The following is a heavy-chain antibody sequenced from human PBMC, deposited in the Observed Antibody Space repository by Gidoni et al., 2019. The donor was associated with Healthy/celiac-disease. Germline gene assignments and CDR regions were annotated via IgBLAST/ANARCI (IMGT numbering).Heavy chain of an antibody. CDR1: GFTFRRYS. CDR3: ARGDYGDYSYYYYGMDV. V-gene: IGHV3-48*04. J-gene: IGHJ6*02. D-gene: IGHD4-17*01. CDR2: ISSSSSTI. Sequence: VQLVESGGGLVQPGGSLRLSCAASGFTFRRYSMTGVRQAPGKGLEWVSYISSSSSTIYYADSVKGRFTISRDNAKNSLYLQMNSLRAEDTAVYYCARGDYGDYSYYYYGMDVWGQGTTVTVSS.